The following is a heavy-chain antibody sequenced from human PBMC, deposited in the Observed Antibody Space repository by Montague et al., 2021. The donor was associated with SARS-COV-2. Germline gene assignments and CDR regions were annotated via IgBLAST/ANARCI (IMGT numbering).Heavy chain of an antibody. D-gene: IGHD5-12*01. CDR1: GFDFSNYW. V-gene: IGHV3-74*01. CDR2: INRDGSYT. CDR3: ARRGHNSGYDLFDFDY. Sequence: SLRLSCAASGFDFSNYWMNWVRQAPGEGLVWVSHINRDGSYTNHEESAKGRLTISRDNAKNTLHLQMNSLRVEDTAVYFCARRGHNSGYDLFDFDYWGQGTLVTVSS. J-gene: IGHJ4*02.